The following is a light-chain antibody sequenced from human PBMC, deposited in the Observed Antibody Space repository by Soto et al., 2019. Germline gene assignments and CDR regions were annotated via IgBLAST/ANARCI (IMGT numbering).Light chain of an antibody. CDR3: QQRSNWPSSLT. Sequence: EIVLTQSPATLSLSPGDRATLSCRASQSVSTYLAWYQQKPGQAPRLLIYDASNRATGIPARFSGSGSGTDFTLTISSLEPEDFAVYFCQQRSNWPSSLTFGGGTKVEIK. J-gene: IGKJ4*01. CDR2: DAS. CDR1: QSVSTY. V-gene: IGKV3-11*01.